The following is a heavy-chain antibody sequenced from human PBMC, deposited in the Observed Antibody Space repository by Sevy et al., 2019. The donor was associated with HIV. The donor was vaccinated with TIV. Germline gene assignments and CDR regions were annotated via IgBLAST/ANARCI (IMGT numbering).Heavy chain of an antibody. CDR1: GGSITSLY. D-gene: IGHD1-26*01. CDR2: IYYNGHI. V-gene: IGHV4-59*08. CDR3: AGENAWGRGYS. Sequence: SETLSLTCIVSGGSITSLYWNWIRQPPVKGLEWIANIYYNGHINYNPSLKSRVTLSLDTSKNQFSLRLSSVTAADTAMYYCAGENAWGRGYSWGQGTLVTVSS. J-gene: IGHJ4*02.